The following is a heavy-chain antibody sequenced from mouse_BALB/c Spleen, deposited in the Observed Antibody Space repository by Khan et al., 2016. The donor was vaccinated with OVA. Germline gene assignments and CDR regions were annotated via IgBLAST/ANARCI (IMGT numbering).Heavy chain of an antibody. CDR2: IYPGSGNI. CDR1: GYTFTDYY. J-gene: IGHJ3*01. D-gene: IGHD1-1*01. V-gene: IGHV1-84*02. CDR3: AIGNYYGSTSWFGY. Sequence: QVQLQQSGPELVKPGASVKISCKASGYTFTDYYIKWVKQKTGQGLECIGWIYPGSGNIKYNEKIKDKATLTVETSSRKAYRQTSSLTSEDTAVYFCAIGNYYGSTSWFGYWGPGPLVTVSA.